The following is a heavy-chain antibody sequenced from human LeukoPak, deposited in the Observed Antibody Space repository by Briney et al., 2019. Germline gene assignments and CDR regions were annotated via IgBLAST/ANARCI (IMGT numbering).Heavy chain of an antibody. CDR1: GFTFSSYA. CDR3: VKSWGSTRPYYNYMAV. V-gene: IGHV3-23*01. D-gene: IGHD1-26*01. CDR2: ISGSGGST. J-gene: IGHJ6*03. Sequence: GGSLRLSCAASGFTFSSYAMSWVRQAPGKGLEWVSAISGSGGSTYYADSVKGRFTISRDNSKNTLFLQMNSLRAEDTAVYYCVKSWGSTRPYYNYMAVWGKGNSVTVSS.